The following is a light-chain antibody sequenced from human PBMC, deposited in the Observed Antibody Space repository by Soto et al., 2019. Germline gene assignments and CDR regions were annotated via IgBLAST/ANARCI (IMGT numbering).Light chain of an antibody. Sequence: DIQMTQSPSSLSASVRDRVTITCRASQSINNYLNWYQQKPGKAPKVLIYAASSLESVVPSRFSGSGSETEFSLTISSLQPEDFATYYCQETYSTLGTFGQGTKLEIK. J-gene: IGKJ2*01. CDR2: AAS. V-gene: IGKV1-39*01. CDR3: QETYSTLGT. CDR1: QSINNY.